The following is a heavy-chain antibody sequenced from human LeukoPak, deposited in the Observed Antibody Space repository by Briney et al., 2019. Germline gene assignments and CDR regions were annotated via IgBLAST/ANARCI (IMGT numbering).Heavy chain of an antibody. J-gene: IGHJ3*02. Sequence: ASVKVSCKASGYTFTSYGISWVRQAPGQGLEWMGWISAYNGNTNYAQKLQGRVTMTTDTSTSTAYMELRSLRSDDTAVYYCARGTSSLNDYVWGSYPYLDAFDIWGQGTMVTVSS. D-gene: IGHD3-16*02. CDR1: GYTFTSYG. CDR2: ISAYNGNT. V-gene: IGHV1-18*01. CDR3: ARGTSSLNDYVWGSYPYLDAFDI.